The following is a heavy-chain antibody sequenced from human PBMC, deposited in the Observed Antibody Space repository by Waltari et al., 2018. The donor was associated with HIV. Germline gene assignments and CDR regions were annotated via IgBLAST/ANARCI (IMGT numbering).Heavy chain of an antibody. Sequence: QEQLVQSGAEVKKPGSSVKVSRKASGGTFSSNSISWVRQAPGQGLEWMGNIIRVFESTTYAQKFHGRLTISADESTSTVFMELSSLSFDDTAVYYCARGSSGSYRWFDPWGHGTLVTVSS. V-gene: IGHV1-69*15. J-gene: IGHJ5*02. D-gene: IGHD1-26*01. CDR1: GGTFSSNS. CDR3: ARGSSGSYRWFDP. CDR2: IIRVFEST.